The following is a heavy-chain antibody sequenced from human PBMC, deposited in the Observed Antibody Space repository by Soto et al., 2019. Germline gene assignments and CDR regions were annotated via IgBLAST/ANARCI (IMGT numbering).Heavy chain of an antibody. V-gene: IGHV3-33*01. CDR1: GFTFSSYG. J-gene: IGHJ6*02. CDR3: ARDTVAVAVPPRTNGMDV. D-gene: IGHD6-19*01. Sequence: GGSLRLSCAASGFTFSSYGMHWVRQAPGKGLEWVAVIWYDGSNKYYADSVKGRFTISRDNSKNTLYLQMNSLRAEDTAVYYCARDTVAVAVPPRTNGMDVWGQGTTVTVSS. CDR2: IWYDGSNK.